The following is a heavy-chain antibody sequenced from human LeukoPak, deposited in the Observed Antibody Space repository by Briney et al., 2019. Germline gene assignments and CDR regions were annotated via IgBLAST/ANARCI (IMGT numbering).Heavy chain of an antibody. V-gene: IGHV1-2*06. CDR1: GYTFTGYY. D-gene: IGHD6-13*01. CDR3: ARDRTRQLVRWGSSLDY. Sequence: ASVKVSCKASGYTFTGYYMHWVRQASGQGLEWMGRINPNSGGTNYAQKFQGRVTMTRDTSISTAYMELSRLRSDDTAVYYCARDRTRQLVRWGSSLDYWGQGTLVTVSS. CDR2: INPNSGGT. J-gene: IGHJ4*02.